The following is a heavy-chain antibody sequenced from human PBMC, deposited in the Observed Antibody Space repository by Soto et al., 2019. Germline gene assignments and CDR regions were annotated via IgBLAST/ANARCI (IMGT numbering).Heavy chain of an antibody. J-gene: IGHJ4*02. CDR1: GGSISSSNW. V-gene: IGHV4-4*02. Sequence: QVQLQESGPGLVKPSGTLSLTCAVSGGSISSSNWWSWVRQPPGKGLEWIGEIYHSGSTNYNPSLKRRVTISVDKSQTQVSLQLSSVTAADTALYYCARDPPLPAAMVDWGQGTLVTVSS. D-gene: IGHD2-2*01. CDR2: IYHSGST. CDR3: ARDPPLPAAMVD.